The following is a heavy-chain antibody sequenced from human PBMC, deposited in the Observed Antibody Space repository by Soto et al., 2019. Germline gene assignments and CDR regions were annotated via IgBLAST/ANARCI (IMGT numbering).Heavy chain of an antibody. J-gene: IGHJ4*02. D-gene: IGHD4-17*01. Sequence: ASVKVSCKASGGTFSSYAISWVRQAPGQGLEWMGGIIPIFGTANYAQKFQGRVTITADESTSTAYMELSSLRSEDTAVYYCARDLGRYGGNSMGYWGQGTLVTVSS. V-gene: IGHV1-69*13. CDR1: GGTFSSYA. CDR3: ARDLGRYGGNSMGY. CDR2: IIPIFGTA.